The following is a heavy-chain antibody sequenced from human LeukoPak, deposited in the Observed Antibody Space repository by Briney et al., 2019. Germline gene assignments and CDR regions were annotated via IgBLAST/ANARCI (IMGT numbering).Heavy chain of an antibody. D-gene: IGHD4-17*01. CDR1: GFTFSSYA. CDR2: ISYDGSNK. CDR3: AGIDTVTTGGY. Sequence: GRSLRLSYAASGFTFSSYAMHWVRQAPGKGLEWVAVISYDGSNKYYADSVKGRFTISRDNSKNTLYLQMNSLRAEDTAVYYCAGIDTVTTGGYWGQGTLVTVSS. V-gene: IGHV3-30-3*01. J-gene: IGHJ4*02.